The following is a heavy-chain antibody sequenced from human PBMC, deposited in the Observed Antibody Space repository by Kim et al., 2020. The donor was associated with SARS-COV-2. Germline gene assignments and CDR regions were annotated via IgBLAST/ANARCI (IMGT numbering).Heavy chain of an antibody. D-gene: IGHD2-2*01. CDR2: INHSGST. CDR3: ARGTNIVVVPAAKACFDY. J-gene: IGHJ4*02. V-gene: IGHV4-34*01. CDR1: GGSFSGYY. Sequence: SETLSLTCAVYGGSFSGYYWSWIRQPPGKGLEWIGEINHSGSTNYNPSLKSRVTISVDTSKNQFSLKLSSVTAADTAVYYCARGTNIVVVPAAKACFDYWGQGTLVTVSS.